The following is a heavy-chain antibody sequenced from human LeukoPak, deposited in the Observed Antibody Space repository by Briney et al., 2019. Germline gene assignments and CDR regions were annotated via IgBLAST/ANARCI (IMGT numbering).Heavy chain of an antibody. V-gene: IGHV3-48*01. CDR2: ISSSSGAI. J-gene: IGHJ6*04. Sequence: GGSLRLSCAGSGFSFSSYAMNWLRQAPGKGLEWLSYISSSSGAIYYADSVKGRFTTSRDNVKNSVYLQMNSLRAEDTAVYYCAELGITMIGGVWGKGTTVTISS. CDR1: GFSFSSYA. CDR3: AELGITMIGGV. D-gene: IGHD3-10*02.